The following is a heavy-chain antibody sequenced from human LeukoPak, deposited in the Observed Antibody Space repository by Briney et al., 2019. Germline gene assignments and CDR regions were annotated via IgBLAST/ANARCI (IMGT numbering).Heavy chain of an antibody. J-gene: IGHJ4*02. CDR2: IYTSGST. V-gene: IGHV4-61*02. CDR1: GGSISSGSYY. Sequence: SETLSLTCTVSGGSISSGSYYWSWIRQPAGKGLEWIGRIYTSGSTNYNPSLKSRVTISVDTSKNQFSLKLSSVTAADTAVYYCAISLRAVPADPYYFDYWGQGTLVTVSS. CDR3: AISLRAVPADPYYFDY. D-gene: IGHD2-2*01.